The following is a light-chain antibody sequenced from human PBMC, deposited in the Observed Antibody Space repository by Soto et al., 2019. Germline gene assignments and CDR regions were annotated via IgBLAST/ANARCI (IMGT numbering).Light chain of an antibody. J-gene: IGKJ1*01. V-gene: IGKV1-39*01. Sequence: DIQMTQSPSSLSASVGDRVTITCRASQSISSYLNWYQQKPGKAPKLLIYAASSLQSGVPSRFSGSGSGTDFTLTISSLQPEDFATYYCLETFGQGTKVEIK. CDR1: QSISSY. CDR2: AAS. CDR3: LET.